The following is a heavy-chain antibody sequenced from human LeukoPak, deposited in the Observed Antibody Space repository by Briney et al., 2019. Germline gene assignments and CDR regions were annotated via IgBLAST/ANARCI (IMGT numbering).Heavy chain of an antibody. CDR3: ARYGRGPDYDFWSGSGHDAFDI. Sequence: ASVKVSCKASGYTFTGYYMHWVRQAPGQGLEWMGCINPNSGGTNYAQKFQGRVTMTRDTSISTAYMELSRLRSDATAVYYCARYGRGPDYDFWSGSGHDAFDIWGQGTMVTVSS. CDR2: INPNSGGT. CDR1: GYTFTGYY. J-gene: IGHJ3*02. V-gene: IGHV1-2*02. D-gene: IGHD3-3*01.